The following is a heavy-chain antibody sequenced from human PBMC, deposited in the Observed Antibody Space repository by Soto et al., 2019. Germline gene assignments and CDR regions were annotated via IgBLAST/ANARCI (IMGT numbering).Heavy chain of an antibody. Sequence: AGGSLRLSCVASGFTFDDYAMHWVRQAPGKGLEWVSGMSWNRGSIVYAGSVKGRFTISRDNAKNSLHLQMNSLRPEDSALYYCAKDISLGELSAPDHWGQGTLVTVSS. V-gene: IGHV3-9*01. CDR3: AKDISLGELSAPDH. D-gene: IGHD3-16*02. CDR1: GFTFDDYA. J-gene: IGHJ4*02. CDR2: MSWNRGSI.